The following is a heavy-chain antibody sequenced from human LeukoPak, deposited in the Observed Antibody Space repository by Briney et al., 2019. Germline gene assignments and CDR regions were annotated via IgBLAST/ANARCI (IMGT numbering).Heavy chain of an antibody. CDR1: GFTFDDYA. CDR3: AKDGGTTGAFDI. Sequence: PGGSLRLSCAASGFTFDDYAMHWVRQAPGKGLEWVSGISWNSGSIGYADSVKGRFTISRDNAKNSLYLQMNSLRAEDMALYYCAKDGGTTGAFDIWGQGTMVTVSS. V-gene: IGHV3-9*03. D-gene: IGHD1-14*01. CDR2: ISWNSGSI. J-gene: IGHJ3*02.